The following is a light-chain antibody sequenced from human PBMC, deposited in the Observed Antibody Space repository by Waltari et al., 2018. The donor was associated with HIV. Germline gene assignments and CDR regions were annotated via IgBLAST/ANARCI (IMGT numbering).Light chain of an antibody. CDR1: SSNIGNDY. V-gene: IGLV1-51*01. CDR2: DNN. CDR3: GTWDRSLGAGV. Sequence: GQKVAISCSVSSSNIGNDYVSWYQHVPGSAPKLLIYDNNKRPSGIPDRFSGSKSGTSATLDITGLQTGDGADYYCGTWDRSLGAGVFGGGTKLTVL. J-gene: IGLJ2*01.